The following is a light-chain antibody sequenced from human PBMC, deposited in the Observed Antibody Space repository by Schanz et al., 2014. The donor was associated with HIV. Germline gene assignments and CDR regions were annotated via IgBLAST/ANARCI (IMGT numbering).Light chain of an antibody. CDR1: SSDVGGYDF. CDR2: EVT. CDR3: SSYAGRYNYFV. Sequence: QSALTKPPSASGSPGQSVTITCTGTSSDVGGYDFVSWYQQHPGKAPKLMIYEVTKRPLGVPNRFSGSKSGNTASLTVSGLQAEDEADYYCSSYAGRYNYFVFGTGTKLTVL. J-gene: IGLJ1*01. V-gene: IGLV2-8*01.